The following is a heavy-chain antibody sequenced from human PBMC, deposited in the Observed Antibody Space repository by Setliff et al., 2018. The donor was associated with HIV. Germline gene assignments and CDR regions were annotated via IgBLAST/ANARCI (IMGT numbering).Heavy chain of an antibody. CDR2: IRYDGSNQ. J-gene: IGHJ6*03. Sequence: PGGSLRLSCAVSGFAFDNYGMYWVRQAPGKGLEWVAFIRYDGSNQNYADSVKGRFTVSRDNSKNTLYMQLSSLRAEDTAVYYCVKARVDGDYYYCYYMDVWGKGTTVTVSS. CDR3: VKARVDGDYYYCYYMDV. CDR1: GFAFDNYG. V-gene: IGHV3-30*02. D-gene: IGHD4-17*01.